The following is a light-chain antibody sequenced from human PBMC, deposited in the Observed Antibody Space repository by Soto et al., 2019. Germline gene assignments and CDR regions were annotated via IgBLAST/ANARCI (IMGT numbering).Light chain of an antibody. V-gene: IGKV1-39*01. J-gene: IGKJ5*01. Sequence: IQMTQSPSSMSASVGNRVTITCRASQSISSYLNWYQQKPGKAPKLLIYAASSLQSGVPSRFSGSGSGTDFTLTISRLKPEDFATYYGQQSYSTTITFGQGTRLEIK. CDR1: QSISSY. CDR2: AAS. CDR3: QQSYSTTIT.